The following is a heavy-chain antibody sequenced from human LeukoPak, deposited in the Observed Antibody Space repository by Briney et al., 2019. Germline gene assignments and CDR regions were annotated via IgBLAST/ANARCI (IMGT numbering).Heavy chain of an antibody. CDR2: IYPSGST. Sequence: PGGSLTLSCAASGFSFSIHGMGWVRQPPGKGLEWIGEIYPSGSTNYNPSLKSRVTISVDKSKNQFSLNLNSMSAADTAVYYCARNGAYNLDYWGQGTLVTVSS. CDR1: GFSFSIHGM. V-gene: IGHV4-4*02. D-gene: IGHD1-1*01. J-gene: IGHJ4*02. CDR3: ARNGAYNLDY.